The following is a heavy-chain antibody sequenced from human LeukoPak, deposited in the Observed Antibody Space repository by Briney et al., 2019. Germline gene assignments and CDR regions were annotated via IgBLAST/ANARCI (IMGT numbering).Heavy chain of an antibody. CDR2: INHSGST. V-gene: IGHV4-34*01. Sequence: SETLSLTCAVYGGSFSGYYWSWIRQPPGKGLEWIGEINHSGSTNYNPSLKSRVTISVDTSKNQFSLKLSSVTAADTAVYYCAIRYYYGSGSHTDYWGQGTLVTVSS. J-gene: IGHJ4*02. CDR1: GGSFSGYY. D-gene: IGHD3-10*01. CDR3: AIRYYYGSGSHTDY.